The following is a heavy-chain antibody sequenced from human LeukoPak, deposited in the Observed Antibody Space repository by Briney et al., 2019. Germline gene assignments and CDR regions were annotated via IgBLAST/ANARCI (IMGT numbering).Heavy chain of an antibody. CDR2: IIPIFGTA. CDR1: GGTFSSYA. D-gene: IGHD6-19*01. J-gene: IGHJ4*02. V-gene: IGHV1-69*05. Sequence: ASVKVSCKASGGTFSSYAISWVRQAPGQGLEWMGRIIPIFGTANYAQKFQGRVTITTDESTSTAYMELSSLRSEDTAVYYCARSSAVAGTVNFDYWGQGTLVTVSS. CDR3: ARSSAVAGTVNFDY.